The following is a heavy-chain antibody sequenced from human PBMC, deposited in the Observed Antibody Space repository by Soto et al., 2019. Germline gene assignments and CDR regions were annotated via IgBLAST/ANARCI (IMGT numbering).Heavy chain of an antibody. V-gene: IGHV4-59*06. D-gene: IGHD1-7*01. CDR3: ARGELGRDYYFDY. J-gene: IGHJ4*02. Sequence: SETLSLTCTVSGGSISSYYWSWIRQPPGKGLEWLGYIYYSGSIYYNPSLKSRVTISADTSKNQFSLGLSSVTAADTAVYYCARGELGRDYYFDYWGQGTLVNVSS. CDR2: IYYSGSI. CDR1: GGSISSYY.